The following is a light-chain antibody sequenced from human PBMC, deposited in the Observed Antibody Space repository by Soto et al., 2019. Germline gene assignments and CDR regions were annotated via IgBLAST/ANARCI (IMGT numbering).Light chain of an antibody. V-gene: IGKV2-30*02. CDR1: QSLVHSDGIAY. J-gene: IGKJ5*01. CDR3: VRGTHWPIT. CDR2: KVS. Sequence: DVVMTQSPRSLPVTLGQPASISCRSNQSLVHSDGIAYFSWFQQRPGRSPRRLIYKVSNRDSGVPARFGGRGSGADSALLMSRVEDEAVAVQNYVRGTHWPITFGQGTRLEIK.